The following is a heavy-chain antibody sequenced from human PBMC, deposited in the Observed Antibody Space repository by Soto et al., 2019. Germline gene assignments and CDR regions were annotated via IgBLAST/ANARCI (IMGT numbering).Heavy chain of an antibody. CDR1: GFTFDDYA. Sequence: EVQLVESGGGLVQPGRSLRLSCAASGFTFDDYAMHWVRQVPGKGLEWVSGISWNSGSLGYADSVKGRFTISRDNAKNSLYLDVYSLRPEDTALFYCAKARIPQPWLYGLDGWGQGTTVTVS. J-gene: IGHJ6*02. CDR2: ISWNSGSL. CDR3: AKARIPQPWLYGLDG. D-gene: IGHD2-2*01. V-gene: IGHV3-9*01.